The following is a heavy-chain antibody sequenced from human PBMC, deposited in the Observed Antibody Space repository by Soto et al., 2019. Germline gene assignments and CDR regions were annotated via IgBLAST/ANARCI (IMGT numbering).Heavy chain of an antibody. CDR1: GYTFTSYG. Sequence: QVQLVQSGAEVKKPWASVKVSCKASGYTFTSYGISWVRQAPGQGLAWMGWIRAYNGNTNYEQKLQGRGTMTTDTATSTAYRELRSLRSDGTAVYFCARSTIFRPYYFDYWGQGTLVTVSS. V-gene: IGHV1-18*01. J-gene: IGHJ4*02. D-gene: IGHD3-9*01. CDR2: IRAYNGNT. CDR3: ARSTIFRPYYFDY.